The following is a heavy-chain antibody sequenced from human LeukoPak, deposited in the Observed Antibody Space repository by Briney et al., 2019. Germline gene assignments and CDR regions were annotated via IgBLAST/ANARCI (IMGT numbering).Heavy chain of an antibody. D-gene: IGHD3-10*01. J-gene: IGHJ5*02. Sequence: GASVKVSCKASGYTFTSYAMNWVRQAPGQGLEWMGWINTNTGNPTYAQGFTGRFVFSLDTSVSTAYLQISSLKAEDTAVYYCARWRITMVRGVIAWFDPWGQGTPVTVSS. CDR2: INTNTGNP. CDR3: ARWRITMVRGVIAWFDP. CDR1: GYTFTSYA. V-gene: IGHV7-4-1*02.